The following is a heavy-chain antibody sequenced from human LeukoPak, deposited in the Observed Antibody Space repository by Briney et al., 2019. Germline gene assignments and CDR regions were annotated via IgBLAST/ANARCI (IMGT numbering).Heavy chain of an antibody. J-gene: IGHJ4*02. D-gene: IGHD3-9*01. Sequence: ASVKVSCKASGYTFTSYGISWVRQAPGQGLEWMGWISAYNDNTNYAQKLQGRVTMTTDTSTSTAYMELRSLRSDDTAVYYCARDHDYDILTGYYTDYWGQGTLVTVSS. CDR2: ISAYNDNT. CDR1: GYTFTSYG. V-gene: IGHV1-18*01. CDR3: ARDHDYDILTGYYTDY.